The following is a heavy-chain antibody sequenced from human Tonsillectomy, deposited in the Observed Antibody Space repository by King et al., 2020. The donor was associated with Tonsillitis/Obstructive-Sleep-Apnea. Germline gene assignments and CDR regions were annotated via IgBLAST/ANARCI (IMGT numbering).Heavy chain of an antibody. V-gene: IGHV5-51*01. CDR1: GYTFTNYW. CDR3: ARWQFYTAMATYYFDY. CDR2: IYPGDSDT. D-gene: IGHD5-18*01. Sequence: VQLVQSGAEVKKPGESLKISCKGSGYTFTNYWIGWVRQMPGKGLEWIGVIYPGDSDTRYSPSFQGHVTMSADKSNSTAYLQWSTLKASATARYYCARWQFYTAMATYYFDYGGQGALVTVSS. J-gene: IGHJ4*02.